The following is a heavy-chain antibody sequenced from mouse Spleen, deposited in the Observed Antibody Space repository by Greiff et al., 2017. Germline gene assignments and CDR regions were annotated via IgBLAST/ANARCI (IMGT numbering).Heavy chain of an antibody. Sequence: VQGVESGPELVKPGASVKISCKASGYAFSSSWMNWVKQRPGKGLEWIGRIYPGDGDTNYNGKFKGKATLTADKSSSTAYMQLSSLTSEDSAVYFCATEYDGPFDYWGQGTTLTVSS. V-gene: IGHV1-82*01. CDR3: ATEYDGPFDY. J-gene: IGHJ2*01. CDR1: GYAFSSSW. D-gene: IGHD2-14*01. CDR2: IYPGDGDT.